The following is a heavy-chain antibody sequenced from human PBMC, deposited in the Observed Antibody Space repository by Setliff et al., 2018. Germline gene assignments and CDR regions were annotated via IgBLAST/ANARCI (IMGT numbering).Heavy chain of an antibody. CDR3: ARRETYYNFWSGYYAY. CDR1: GGSISSSSYY. J-gene: IGHJ4*02. CDR2: IYYSGST. Sequence: NPSETLSLTCTVSGGSISSSSYYWGWIRQPPGKGLEWIGSIYYSGSTYYNPSLKSRVTISVDTSKNQFSLKLSSVTAADTAVYHCARRETYYNFWSGYYAYWGQGTLVTVSS. V-gene: IGHV4-39*07. D-gene: IGHD3-3*01.